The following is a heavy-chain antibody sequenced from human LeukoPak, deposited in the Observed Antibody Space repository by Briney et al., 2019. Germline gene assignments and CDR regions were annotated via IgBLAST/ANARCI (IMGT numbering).Heavy chain of an antibody. D-gene: IGHD1-26*01. CDR1: GYTFTSYG. CDR2: INPNSGGT. J-gene: IGHJ4*02. CDR3: ARPFSGSYDDY. Sequence: ASVKVSCKASGYTFTSYGISWVRQAPGQGLEWMGRINPNSGGTNYAQKFQGRVTMTRDTSISTAYMELSRLRSDDTAVYYCARPFSGSYDDYWGQGTLVTVSS. V-gene: IGHV1-2*06.